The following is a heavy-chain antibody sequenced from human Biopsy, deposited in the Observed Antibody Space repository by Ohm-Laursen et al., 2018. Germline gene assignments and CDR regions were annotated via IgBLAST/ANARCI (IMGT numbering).Heavy chain of an antibody. CDR2: INHSGRT. Sequence: SDTLPLTCAVYGESFNGYYWSWIRQTPGKGLEWIGEINHSGRTNYNLSLKSRVTISVDTSKNQFSLRLSSVTAADTAVYYCALGGGSYVNFDYWGQGTLVTVSS. V-gene: IGHV4-34*01. D-gene: IGHD1-26*01. CDR3: ALGGGSYVNFDY. J-gene: IGHJ4*02. CDR1: GESFNGYY.